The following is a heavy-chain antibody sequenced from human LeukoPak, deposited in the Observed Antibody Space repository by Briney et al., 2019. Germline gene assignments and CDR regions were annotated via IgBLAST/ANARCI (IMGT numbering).Heavy chain of an antibody. CDR3: ARDNGVNYDFWSGPRGGYMDV. D-gene: IGHD3-3*01. V-gene: IGHV3-30*03. Sequence: GGSLRLSCAASGFTFSNYGMHWVRQAPGKGLEWVAVISYDGRNKYYGDSVKGRFTISRDNSKNTLYLQMNSLRAEDTAVYYCARDNGVNYDFWSGPRGGYMDVWGKGTTVTVSS. J-gene: IGHJ6*03. CDR2: ISYDGRNK. CDR1: GFTFSNYG.